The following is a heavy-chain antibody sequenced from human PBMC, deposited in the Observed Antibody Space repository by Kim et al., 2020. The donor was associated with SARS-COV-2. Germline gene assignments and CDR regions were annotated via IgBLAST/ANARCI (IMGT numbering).Heavy chain of an antibody. CDR2: IYYSGST. CDR1: GGSISSSSYY. V-gene: IGHV4-39*07. Sequence: SETLSLTCTVSGGSISSSSYYWGWIRQPPGKGLEWIGSIYYSGSTYYNPSLKSRVTISVDTSKNQFSLKLSSVTAADTAVYYCARGAAADPYYYYGMDVWGQGTTVTVSS. D-gene: IGHD6-13*01. CDR3: ARGAAADPYYYYGMDV. J-gene: IGHJ6*02.